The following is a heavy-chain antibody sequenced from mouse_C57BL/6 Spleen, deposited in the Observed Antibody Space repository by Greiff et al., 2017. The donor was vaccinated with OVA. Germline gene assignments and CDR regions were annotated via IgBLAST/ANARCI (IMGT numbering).Heavy chain of an antibody. V-gene: IGHV5-6*01. J-gene: IGHJ4*01. D-gene: IGHD1-1*01. CDR2: ISSGGSYT. CDR3: GYYGSSPQYAMDY. Sequence: EVKLMESGGDLVKPGGSLQLSCAASGFTFSSYGMSWVRQTPDKRLEWVATISSGGSYTYYPDSVKGRFTISRDNAKNTLYLQMSSLKSEDTAMYYCGYYGSSPQYAMDYWGQGTSVTVSS. CDR1: GFTFSSYG.